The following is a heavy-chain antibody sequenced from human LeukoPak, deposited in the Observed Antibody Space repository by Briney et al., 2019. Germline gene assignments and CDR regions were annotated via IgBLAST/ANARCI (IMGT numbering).Heavy chain of an antibody. CDR2: ITHSGST. Sequence: SETLSLTCAVYGGSFSGKYWTWIRQPPHKGLERIGEITHSGSTYYNPSLKSRVTISVDTSRNQFSLKLDSVTAADTAVYYCARDLMTWGQGTLVTVSS. J-gene: IGHJ4*02. CDR3: ARDLMT. V-gene: IGHV4-34*01. CDR1: GGSFSGKY.